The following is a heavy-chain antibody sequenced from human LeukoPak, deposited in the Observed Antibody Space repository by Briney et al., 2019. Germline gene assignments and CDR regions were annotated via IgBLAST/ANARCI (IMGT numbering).Heavy chain of an antibody. Sequence: SETLSLTCTVSGDSMSSYYWSWIRQPPGKGLEWIGNIYYSGSANHNPSLKSRVTISRDTSKNQFSLKLTSVTTADTAVYYCARLSRRRLPCSSTSCYSKDYYYYMDVWGKGTTVTVSS. CDR2: IYYSGSA. CDR1: GDSMSSYY. J-gene: IGHJ6*03. CDR3: ARLSRRRLPCSSTSCYSKDYYYYMDV. V-gene: IGHV4-59*01. D-gene: IGHD2-2*01.